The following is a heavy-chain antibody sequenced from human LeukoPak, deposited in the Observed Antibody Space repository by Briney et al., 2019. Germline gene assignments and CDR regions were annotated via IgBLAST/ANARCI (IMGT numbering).Heavy chain of an antibody. D-gene: IGHD3-22*01. J-gene: IGHJ3*02. CDR1: GGSISSYY. V-gene: IGHV4-59*01. CDR2: FFYTGTT. CDR3: ARHRYDSTLGAFDI. Sequence: PSETLSLTCTVSGGSISSYYWNWVRQPPGKGLEWLGYFFYTGTTNSNPSFKRRVTVSVDTSRNRISLRLSSVTAADTAVYYCARHRYDSTLGAFDIWGQGTMVTVSS.